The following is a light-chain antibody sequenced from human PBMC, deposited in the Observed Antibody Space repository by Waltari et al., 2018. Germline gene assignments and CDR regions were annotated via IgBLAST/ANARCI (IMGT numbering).Light chain of an antibody. V-gene: IGKV1-5*03. Sequence: DIQMTQSPSTLSASVGDRVPITSRASQSISSWLAWYQQKPGKAPKLLIYKASSLESGVPSRFSGSGSGTEFTLTISSLQPDDVATYYCQQYNSYSWTFGQGTKVEIK. CDR3: QQYNSYSWT. CDR1: QSISSW. J-gene: IGKJ1*01. CDR2: KAS.